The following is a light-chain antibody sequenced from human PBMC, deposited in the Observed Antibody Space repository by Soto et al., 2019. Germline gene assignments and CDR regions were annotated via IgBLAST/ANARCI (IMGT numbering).Light chain of an antibody. J-gene: IGKJ2*01. CDR3: QQTHSIPPT. V-gene: IGKV1-39*01. CDR1: HIVDTS. CDR2: AAS. Sequence: DIQMTQSPSSLSASVGDRVTVTCRTSHIVDTSLNWYQQKPGKAPKLLIYAASSVQSGVPASLSGSESATFFTLTIHNLQPDDFATYFCQQTHSIPPTFGPGTKV.